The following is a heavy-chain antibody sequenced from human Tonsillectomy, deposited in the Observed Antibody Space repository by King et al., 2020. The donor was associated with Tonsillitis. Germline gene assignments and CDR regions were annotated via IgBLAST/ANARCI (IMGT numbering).Heavy chain of an antibody. CDR1: GGSISSSSW. Sequence: VQLQESGPGLVKPSGTLSLTCAVSGGSISSSSWWGWVRQPPGKGLEWIGEIYHSGTTNYNPSLKSRVTISVDKSKNQFSLRLTSVTAADTAVYYCARQVFYYYDSSGQGYYWGQGTLVTVSS. CDR3: ARQVFYYYDSSGQGYY. D-gene: IGHD3-22*01. CDR2: IYHSGTT. V-gene: IGHV4-4*02. J-gene: IGHJ4*02.